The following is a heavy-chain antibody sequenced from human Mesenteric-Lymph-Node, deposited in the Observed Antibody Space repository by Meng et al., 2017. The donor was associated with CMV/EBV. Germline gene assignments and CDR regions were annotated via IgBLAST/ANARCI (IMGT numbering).Heavy chain of an antibody. CDR1: GFTFSSYA. J-gene: IGHJ3*02. Sequence: GGSLRLSCAASGFTFSSYAMSWVRQAPGKGLEWVSAISGSGGSTYYADSVKGRFTISRDNSKNTLYLQMNSLRVEDTAVYYCARCGERFKWNIENDAFDIWGQGTLVTVSS. CDR3: ARCGERFKWNIENDAFDI. CDR2: ISGSGGST. V-gene: IGHV3-23*01. D-gene: IGHD1/OR15-1a*01.